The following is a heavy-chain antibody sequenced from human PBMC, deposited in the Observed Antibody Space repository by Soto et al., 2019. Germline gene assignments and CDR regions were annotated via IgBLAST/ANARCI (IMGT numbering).Heavy chain of an antibody. CDR2: ISGSGGST. CDR3: AKDSTAYSSSYDFDY. CDR1: GFTFSSYA. Sequence: EVQLLESGGGLVQPGGSLRLSCAASGFTFSSYAMSWVRQAPGKGLEWVSAISGSGGSTYYADSVKGRFTISRDNSKNTLYLQMNSPRAEDTAVYYCAKDSTAYSSSYDFDYWGQGTLVTVSS. D-gene: IGHD6-6*01. J-gene: IGHJ4*02. V-gene: IGHV3-23*01.